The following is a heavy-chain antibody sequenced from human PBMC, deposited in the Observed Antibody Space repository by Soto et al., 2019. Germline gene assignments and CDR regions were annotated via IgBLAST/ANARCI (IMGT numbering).Heavy chain of an antibody. CDR1: GGSFTAYY. Sequence: SETLSLTCAVYGGSFTAYYWAWIRHSPGKGLEWIGEINQGGTTNYNPSLKSQVTIPRDTSKNRFSLKVTSVTAADTAMYYCARGQAHQLVTFDYWGQGTLVTVSS. CDR3: ARGQAHQLVTFDY. CDR2: INQGGTT. J-gene: IGHJ4*02. D-gene: IGHD6-6*01. V-gene: IGHV4-34*01.